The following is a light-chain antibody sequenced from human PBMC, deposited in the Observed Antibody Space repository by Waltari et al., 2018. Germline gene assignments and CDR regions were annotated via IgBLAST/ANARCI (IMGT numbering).Light chain of an antibody. V-gene: IGLV1-47*01. J-gene: IGLJ2*01. CDR2: PNF. CDR1: TSNIGTNY. CDR3: AAWDDSLSGLV. Sequence: QSVLTQPPSASGAPGPWVTISCSGSTSNIGTNYLYWSQHLPGMAPQLPIYPNFRRPSGVSDRFYGSKSGTSASLAIRGLRSEDEAHYYCAAWDDSLSGLVFGGGTKVTV.